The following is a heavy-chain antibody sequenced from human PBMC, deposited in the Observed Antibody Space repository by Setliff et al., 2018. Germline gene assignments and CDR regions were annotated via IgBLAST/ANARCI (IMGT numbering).Heavy chain of an antibody. CDR2: ISAYTGKT. Sequence: GASVKVSCKASGYTFTSYGISWVRQAPGQGLEWMGWISAYTGKTDYAQNFQGRVTMTTDKSTSTAYMELSSLRSEDTAVYYCAREGSSSSSDPGFDPWGQGTLVTVSS. J-gene: IGHJ5*02. CDR1: GYTFTSYG. V-gene: IGHV1-18*01. D-gene: IGHD6-6*01. CDR3: AREGSSSSSDPGFDP.